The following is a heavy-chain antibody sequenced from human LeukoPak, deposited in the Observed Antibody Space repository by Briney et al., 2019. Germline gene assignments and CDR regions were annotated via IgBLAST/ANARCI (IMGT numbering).Heavy chain of an antibody. Sequence: AGASLKICCQGFGSIFTSYWICWVRPLRGKVMEWVGVILPGDSRIRYNPSFQGQVTISVDTSISTAYLQWGSLKASDSAMYYCACRELTSTRSLPWGQGTLVTVSS. V-gene: IGHV5-51*01. D-gene: IGHD2-2*01. CDR2: ILPGDSRI. J-gene: IGHJ5*02. CDR1: GSIFTSYW. CDR3: ACRELTSTRSLP.